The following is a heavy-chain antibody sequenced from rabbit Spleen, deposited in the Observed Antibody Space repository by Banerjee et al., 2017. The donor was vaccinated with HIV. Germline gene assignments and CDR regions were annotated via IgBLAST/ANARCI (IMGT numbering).Heavy chain of an antibody. D-gene: IGHD1-1*01. Sequence: QEQLVESGGGLVQPEGSLTLTCTASGFSFSSSYYMCWVRQAPGKGLEWIACIYGGSTGYTYYASWAKGRFTISKTSSTTVTLQMTRLTAADTATYFCARDTSSSFSSYGMDLWGPGTLVTVS. V-gene: IGHV1S45*01. CDR1: GFSFSSSYY. CDR3: ARDTSSSFSSYGMDL. J-gene: IGHJ6*01. CDR2: IYGGSTGYT.